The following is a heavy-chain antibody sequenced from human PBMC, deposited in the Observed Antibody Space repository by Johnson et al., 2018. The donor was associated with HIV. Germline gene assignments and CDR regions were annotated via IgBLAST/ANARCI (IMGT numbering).Heavy chain of an antibody. CDR1: GFTFDDYA. J-gene: IGHJ3*02. CDR2: ISWNSGSI. CDR3: AKAFWSGYYEDAFDI. Sequence: VQLVESGGGVVQPGRSLRLSCAASGFTFDDYAMHWVRQAQGKGLEWVSGISWNSGSIGYADSVKGRFTISRDNAKNSLYLQMNSLRAEDKALYYCAKAFWSGYYEDAFDIWGQGTMVTVSS. D-gene: IGHD3-3*01. V-gene: IGHV3-9*01.